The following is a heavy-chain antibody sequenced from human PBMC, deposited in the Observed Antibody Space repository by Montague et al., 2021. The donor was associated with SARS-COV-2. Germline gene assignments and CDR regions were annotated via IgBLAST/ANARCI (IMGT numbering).Heavy chain of an antibody. J-gene: IGHJ6*02. Sequence: SENMSLTCTVSGGSTTGYYWSWLRRSPGKGLEWIAYIYDGGAVNYNPSLGSRVTISTDTSKNQLSLKVNSVTAADTAVYYCVRDHPYGGPRGAYDIWGQGTTVTVSS. V-gene: IGHV4-59*01. CDR3: VRDHPYGGPRGAYDI. CDR2: IYDGGAV. CDR1: GGSTTGYY. D-gene: IGHD4-23*01.